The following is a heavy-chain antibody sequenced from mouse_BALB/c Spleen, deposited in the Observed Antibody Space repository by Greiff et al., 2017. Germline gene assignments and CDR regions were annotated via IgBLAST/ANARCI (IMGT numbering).Heavy chain of an antibody. Sequence: EVQLVESGGGLVKPGGSLKLSCAASGFTFSDYYMYWVRQTPEKRLEWVATISDGGSYTYYPDSVKGRFTISRDNAKNNLYLQMSSLKSEDTAMYYCARDGNSSGYRFFAYWGQGTLVTVSA. CDR2: ISDGGSYT. CDR1: GFTFSDYY. CDR3: ARDGNSSGYRFFAY. D-gene: IGHD3-1*01. V-gene: IGHV5-4*02. J-gene: IGHJ3*01.